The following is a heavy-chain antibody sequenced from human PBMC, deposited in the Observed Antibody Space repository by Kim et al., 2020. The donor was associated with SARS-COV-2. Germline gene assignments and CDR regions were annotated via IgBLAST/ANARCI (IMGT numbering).Heavy chain of an antibody. CDR3: ARDLGITGTTRLDY. CDR1: GFTFSSYA. CDR2: ISYDGSNK. V-gene: IGHV3-30-3*01. Sequence: GGSLRLSCAASGFTFSSYAMHWVRQAPGKGLEWVAVISYDGSNKYYADSVKGRFTISRDNSKNTLYLQMNSLRAEDTAVYYCARDLGITGTTRLDYWGQG. D-gene: IGHD1-7*01. J-gene: IGHJ4*02.